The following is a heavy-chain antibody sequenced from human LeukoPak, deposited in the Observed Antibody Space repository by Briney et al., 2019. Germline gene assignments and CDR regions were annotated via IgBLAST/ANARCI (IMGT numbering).Heavy chain of an antibody. CDR2: IKQDGSER. CDR3: ARERSERSYYFDY. J-gene: IGHJ4*02. Sequence: GESLKISCAASGFTFSSYWMTWVRQPPGKGLEWVANIKQDGSERYYVDPVKGRFTISRDNAKNSLYLQMNSLRAEDTAVYYCARERSERSYYFDYWGQGTLVTVSS. CDR1: GFTFSSYW. V-gene: IGHV3-7*01. D-gene: IGHD3-3*01.